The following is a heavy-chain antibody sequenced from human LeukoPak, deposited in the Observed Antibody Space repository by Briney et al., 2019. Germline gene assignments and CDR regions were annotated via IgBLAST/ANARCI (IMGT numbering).Heavy chain of an antibody. CDR3: ARTRRLRFLEWFPGYYYMDV. CDR1: GYTFTGYY. D-gene: IGHD3-3*01. J-gene: IGHJ6*03. V-gene: IGHV1-8*03. CDR2: INPNSGNT. Sequence: RASVKVSCKASGYTFTGYYMHWVRQAPGQGLEWMGRINPNSGNTGYAQKFQGRVTITRNTSISTAYMELSSLRSEDTAVYYCARTRRLRFLEWFPGYYYMDVWGKGTTVTVSS.